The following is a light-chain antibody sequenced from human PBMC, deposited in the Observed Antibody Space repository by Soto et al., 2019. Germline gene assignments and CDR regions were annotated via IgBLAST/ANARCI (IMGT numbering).Light chain of an antibody. Sequence: EIVMTQSPATLSVSPGERATLSCRASQSVSSNLAWYQQKPGQAPRLLIYGASTRATGIPARFSGSGSGTEFTLTISGLQSEDFAVYYCQQYNNWPPRTFGQGTKVEIE. CDR1: QSVSSN. CDR3: QQYNNWPPRT. CDR2: GAS. V-gene: IGKV3-15*01. J-gene: IGKJ1*01.